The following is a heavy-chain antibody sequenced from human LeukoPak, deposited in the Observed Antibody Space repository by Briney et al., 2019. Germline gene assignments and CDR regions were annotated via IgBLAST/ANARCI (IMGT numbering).Heavy chain of an antibody. D-gene: IGHD3-22*01. Sequence: SGGSLRLSCAASGFTFSDYYMSWIRQAPGKGLEWVSYISSSGSTIYYADSVKGRFTISRDNAKNSLYLQMNSLRAEDTAVYYCARDHYDSTRRYYYYMDVWGKGTTVTVSS. V-gene: IGHV3-11*01. CDR3: ARDHYDSTRRYYYYMDV. CDR1: GFTFSDYY. CDR2: ISSSGSTI. J-gene: IGHJ6*03.